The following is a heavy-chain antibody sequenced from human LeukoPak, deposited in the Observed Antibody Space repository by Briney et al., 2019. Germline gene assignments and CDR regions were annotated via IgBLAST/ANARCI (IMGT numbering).Heavy chain of an antibody. J-gene: IGHJ4*02. CDR2: VFYIGST. CDR3: ARQDSSGWLFDH. V-gene: IGHV4-59*01. Sequence: SETLSLTWTVSGGSISGYYGTWMRQPPGEGLEWIGYVFYIGSTNYNPALQSRVTISLKTSKNQLSLRLTSVTAADTAVYYCARQDSSGWLFDHWGQGTLVTVSS. D-gene: IGHD6-19*01. CDR1: GGSISGYY.